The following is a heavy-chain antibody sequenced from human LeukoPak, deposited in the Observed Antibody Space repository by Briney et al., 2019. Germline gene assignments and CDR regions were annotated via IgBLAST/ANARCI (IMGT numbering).Heavy chain of an antibody. Sequence: GGSLRLSCAASGFTFSIYAMSWVRQAPGKGLEWVSSISGTSGNTYYADSVKGRFAVSRDNSKDTLYLQMNSLRAEDTAVYYCARGGQLVSFDYWGQGTLVTVSS. CDR1: GFTFSIYA. CDR3: ARGGQLVSFDY. CDR2: ISGTSGNT. D-gene: IGHD6-6*01. J-gene: IGHJ4*02. V-gene: IGHV3-23*01.